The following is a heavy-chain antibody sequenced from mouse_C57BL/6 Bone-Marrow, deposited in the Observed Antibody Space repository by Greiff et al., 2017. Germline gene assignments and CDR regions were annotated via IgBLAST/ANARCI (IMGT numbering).Heavy chain of an antibody. Sequence: VNVVESGAELMKPGASVKLSCKATGYTFTGYWIEWVKQRHGHGLEWIGEILPGSGSTNYNEKFKGKATFTADTSSNTAYMQISSLTTEDSAIYYCARGGNHYGNYEFAYWGQGTLVTVS. V-gene: IGHV1-9*01. CDR1: GYTFTGYW. CDR2: ILPGSGST. D-gene: IGHD2-1*01. J-gene: IGHJ3*01. CDR3: ARGGNHYGNYEFAY.